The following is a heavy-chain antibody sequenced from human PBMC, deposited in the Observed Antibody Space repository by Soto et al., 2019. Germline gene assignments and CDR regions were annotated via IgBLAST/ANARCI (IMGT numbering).Heavy chain of an antibody. CDR1: GFTFDDYA. J-gene: IGHJ6*02. Sequence: GGSLRLSCAASGFTFDDYAMHWVRQAPGKGLEWVSLISWDGGSTYYADSVKGRFTISRDNSNNSLYLQMNSLRAEDPALYYCSKDQGYCSSTSCYQGYYSGMDVWGQGTTVTVSS. CDR2: ISWDGGST. V-gene: IGHV3-43D*03. CDR3: SKDQGYCSSTSCYQGYYSGMDV. D-gene: IGHD2-2*01.